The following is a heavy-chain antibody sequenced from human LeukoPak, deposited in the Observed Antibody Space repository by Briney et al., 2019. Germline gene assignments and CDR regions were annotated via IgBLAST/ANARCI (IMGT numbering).Heavy chain of an antibody. CDR2: ISNSGTT. D-gene: IGHD5-18*01. Sequence: PSETLSLTCAVSGDSVTSGGYFWTWIRQHPGKGLEWIGSISNSGTTSYNPSLKSRVSISLDTSNNHFSLRLGSVTAADTAVYFCARGGYSYGYSLFDYWGQGTLVTVSS. V-gene: IGHV4-31*11. J-gene: IGHJ4*02. CDR1: GDSVTSGGYF. CDR3: ARGGYSYGYSLFDY.